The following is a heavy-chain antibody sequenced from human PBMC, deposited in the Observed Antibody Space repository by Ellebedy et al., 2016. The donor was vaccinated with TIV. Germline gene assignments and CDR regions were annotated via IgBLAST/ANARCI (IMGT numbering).Heavy chain of an antibody. J-gene: IGHJ5*02. V-gene: IGHV1-2*02. CDR2: INPNSGGT. Sequence: ASVKVSCXASGYTFTGYYMHWVRQAPGQGLEWMGWINPNSGGTNYAQKFQGRVTMTRDTSISTAYMELSRLRSDDTAVYYCARDVGSSWYHWFDPWGQGTLVTVSS. CDR3: ARDVGSSWYHWFDP. D-gene: IGHD6-13*01. CDR1: GYTFTGYY.